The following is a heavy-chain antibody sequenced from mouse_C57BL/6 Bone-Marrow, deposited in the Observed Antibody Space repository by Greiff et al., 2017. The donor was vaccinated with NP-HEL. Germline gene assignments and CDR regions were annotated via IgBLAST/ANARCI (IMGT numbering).Heavy chain of an antibody. CDR2: ISYDGSN. CDR1: GYSITSGYY. CDR3: ARDWDLDY. D-gene: IGHD4-1*01. V-gene: IGHV3-6*01. J-gene: IGHJ2*01. Sequence: EVQLEESGPGLVKPSQSLSLTCSVTGYSITSGYYWNWIRQFPGNKLEWIGYISYDGSNNYNPSLKNRISITRDTSKNQFFLKLNSVTTEDTATYYCARDWDLDYWGKGTTLTVSS.